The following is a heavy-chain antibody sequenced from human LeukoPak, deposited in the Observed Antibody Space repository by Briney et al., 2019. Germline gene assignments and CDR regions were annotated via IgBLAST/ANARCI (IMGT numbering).Heavy chain of an antibody. J-gene: IGHJ4*02. CDR3: ARDFDSRWLVQASAFGY. Sequence: ASVKVSCKASGYKFTSYGISWVRQAPGQGLEWLGWISAYNGNTNYAQGLQGRVTMTTDTSTTTAYMELRSLRSDDTAVYYCARDFDSRWLVQASAFGYWGQGTLVTVSS. CDR1: GYKFTSYG. V-gene: IGHV1-18*01. CDR2: ISAYNGNT. D-gene: IGHD6-19*01.